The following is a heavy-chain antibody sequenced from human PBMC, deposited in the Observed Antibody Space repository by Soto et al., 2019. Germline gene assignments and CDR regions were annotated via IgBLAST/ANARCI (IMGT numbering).Heavy chain of an antibody. CDR3: ARLSCSSTSCWY. CDR2: INPNSGGT. Sequence: ASVKVSCKASGYTFTGYYMHWVRQAPGQGLEWMGWINPNSGGTNYAQKFQGRVTMTRDTSISTAYMELSRLRSDDTAVYYCARLSCSSTSCWYWGQGTLVTVSS. CDR1: GYTFTGYY. J-gene: IGHJ4*02. V-gene: IGHV1-2*02. D-gene: IGHD2-2*01.